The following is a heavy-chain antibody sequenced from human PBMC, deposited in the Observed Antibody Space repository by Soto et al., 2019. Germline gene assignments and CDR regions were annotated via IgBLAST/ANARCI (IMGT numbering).Heavy chain of an antibody. Sequence: ASVKVSCKASGYTLTSYYLHWVRQAPGQGPEWMGMMNPCGGITNDAQKFQDRVTMTSNTSTSTVYMELSSLRSEDTAVYYCAIGISTTEYYDSYCMDAWGQGTPVTVSS. CDR3: AIGISTTEYYDSYCMDA. CDR1: GYTLTSYY. V-gene: IGHV1-46*01. J-gene: IGHJ6*02. CDR2: MNPCGGIT. D-gene: IGHD1-20*01.